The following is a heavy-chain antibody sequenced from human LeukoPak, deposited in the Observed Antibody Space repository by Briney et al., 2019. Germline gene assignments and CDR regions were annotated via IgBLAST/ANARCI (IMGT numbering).Heavy chain of an antibody. J-gene: IGHJ3*02. CDR1: GYTFTSYA. Sequence: ASVKVSCKASGYTFTSYAMHWVRQAPGQGLEWMGWINVGNGNTKYSQEFQGRVTITRDTSASTAYMELSSLRSEDMAVYYCARAAEYSSSPHAFDIWGQGTMVTVSS. V-gene: IGHV1-3*03. D-gene: IGHD6-6*01. CDR3: ARAAEYSSSPHAFDI. CDR2: INVGNGNT.